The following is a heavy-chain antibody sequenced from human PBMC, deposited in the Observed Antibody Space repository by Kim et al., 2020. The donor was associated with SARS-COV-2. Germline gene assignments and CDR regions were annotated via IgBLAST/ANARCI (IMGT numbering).Heavy chain of an antibody. J-gene: IGHJ4*02. CDR1: GGSISSSFNY. D-gene: IGHD3-22*01. CDR2: VYHSGST. Sequence: SETLSLTCTXSGGSISSSFNYWGWIRQPPGKGLEWIGSVYHSGSTYDSPSLKSRVTVSVDTSKNEFYLKVTSVTAADTAVYFCARLPHDSSGYVDSWGQGILVTVSS. V-gene: IGHV4-39*01. CDR3: ARLPHDSSGYVDS.